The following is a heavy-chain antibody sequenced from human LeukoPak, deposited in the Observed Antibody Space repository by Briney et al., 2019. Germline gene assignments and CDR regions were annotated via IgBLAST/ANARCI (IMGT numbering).Heavy chain of an antibody. D-gene: IGHD1-14*01. J-gene: IGHJ4*02. V-gene: IGHV3-33*01. CDR2: IAYDGSRA. Sequence: GRSLRLSCAGSRFTFGGYGMHWFRQTPGKGLEWVAVIAYDGSRAYYADSVKGRLTISRDNSKNTMSVKMDDLRAEDTAVYYCTRYNNDHFDYWGQGTLVTVSS. CDR3: TRYNNDHFDY. CDR1: RFTFGGYG.